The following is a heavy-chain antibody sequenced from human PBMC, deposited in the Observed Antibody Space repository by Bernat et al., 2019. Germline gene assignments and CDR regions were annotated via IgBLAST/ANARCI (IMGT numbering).Heavy chain of an antibody. V-gene: IGHV3-33*08. Sequence: VQLVESGGGLVQPGGSLRLSCAASGFTFSSYGMHWVRQAPGKGLEWVAVIWYDGSNKYYADSVKGRFTISRDNSKNTLYLQMNSLRAEDTVVYYCARVPSPYYYDSSGYAKRYYYYGMDVWGQGTTVTVSS. CDR1: GFTFSSYG. D-gene: IGHD3-22*01. J-gene: IGHJ6*02. CDR3: ARVPSPYYYDSSGYAKRYYYYGMDV. CDR2: IWYDGSNK.